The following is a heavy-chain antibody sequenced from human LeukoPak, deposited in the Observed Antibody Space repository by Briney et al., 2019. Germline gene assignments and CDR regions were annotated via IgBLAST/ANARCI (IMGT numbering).Heavy chain of an antibody. CDR1: GGSFSGYY. Sequence: PSETLSLTCAVYGGSFSGYYWSWIRQPPGKGLGWIGEINHSGSTNYNPSLKSRVTISVDTSKNQFSLKLSSVTAADTAVYYCARTYYDILTGARSFDYWGQGTLVTVSS. J-gene: IGHJ4*02. V-gene: IGHV4-34*01. CDR2: INHSGST. D-gene: IGHD3-9*01. CDR3: ARTYYDILTGARSFDY.